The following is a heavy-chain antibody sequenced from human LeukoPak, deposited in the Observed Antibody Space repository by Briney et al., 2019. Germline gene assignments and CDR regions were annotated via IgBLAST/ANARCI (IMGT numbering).Heavy chain of an antibody. CDR3: ARVGCSSTSCYCDY. D-gene: IGHD2-2*01. J-gene: IGHJ4*02. CDR1: GGSISSSSYY. Sequence: SETLSLTCTVSGGSISSSSYYWGWIRQPPGKGLEWIGSIYYSGSTYYNPSLKSRVTISVDTSKNQFSLKLSSVTAADTAVYYCARVGCSSTSCYCDYWGQGTLVTVSS. V-gene: IGHV4-39*07. CDR2: IYYSGST.